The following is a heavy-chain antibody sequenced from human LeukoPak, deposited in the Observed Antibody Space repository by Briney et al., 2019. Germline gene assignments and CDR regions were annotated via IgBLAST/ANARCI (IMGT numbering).Heavy chain of an antibody. J-gene: IGHJ4*02. V-gene: IGHV4-30-2*01. CDR2: IYHSGST. CDR3: ARGIYFDY. CDR1: GGSISSGGYS. Sequence: HSETLSLTCSVSGGSISSGGYSWSWIRQPPGKGLEWIGYIYHSGSTYYNPSLKSRVTTSVDRSKNQFSLKLSSVTAADTAVYYCARGIYFDYWGQGTLVTVSS.